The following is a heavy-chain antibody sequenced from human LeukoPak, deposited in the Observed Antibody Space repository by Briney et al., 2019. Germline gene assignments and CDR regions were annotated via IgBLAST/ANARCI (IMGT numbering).Heavy chain of an antibody. CDR2: INTGDSDT. CDR1: AYRSTSYW. D-gene: IGHD6-6*01. J-gene: IGHJ4*02. CDR3: ARQYASSSPFDY. V-gene: IGHV5-51*01. Sequence: ESPLILCYGSAYRSTSYWISWVRRLPGGELEWMGVINTGDSDTSYSPSFQGQVTISADKSNSTAYLQWSSLKASDTAMYHWARQYASSSPFDYWGQGTLVTVSS.